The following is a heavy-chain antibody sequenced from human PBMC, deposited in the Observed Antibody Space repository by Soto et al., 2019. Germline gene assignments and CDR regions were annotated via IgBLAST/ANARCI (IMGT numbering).Heavy chain of an antibody. CDR1: GGSISSYY. J-gene: IGHJ6*03. CDR2: IYYSGST. V-gene: IGHV4-59*01. D-gene: IGHD3-3*01. Sequence: SETLSLTCTVSGGSISSYYWSWIRQPPGKGLKWIGYIYYSGSTNYNPSLKSRVTISVDTSKNQFSLKLSSVTAADTAVYYCARDTRVVTIFGVAPAHYYYMDVWGKGTTVTVSS. CDR3: ARDTRVVTIFGVAPAHYYYMDV.